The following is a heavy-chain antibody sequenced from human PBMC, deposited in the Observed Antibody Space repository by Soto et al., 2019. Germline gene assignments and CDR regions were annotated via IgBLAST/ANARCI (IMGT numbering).Heavy chain of an antibody. CDR2: MNPNSGNT. V-gene: IGHV1-8*01. CDR3: ARERTGTTSMDV. CDR1: GYTFTSYD. Sequence: QVQLVQSGAEVKKPGASVKVSCKASGYTFTSYDINWVRQATGQGLEWMGWMNPNSGNTGYAQKFQGRVTMTRNTSTSTAYRELSSLRSEDTAVYYCARERTGTTSMDVWGQGTTVTVSS. J-gene: IGHJ6*02. D-gene: IGHD1-1*01.